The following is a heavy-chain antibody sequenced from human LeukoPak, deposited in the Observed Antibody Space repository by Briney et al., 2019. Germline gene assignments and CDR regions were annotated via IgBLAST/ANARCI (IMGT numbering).Heavy chain of an antibody. V-gene: IGHV1-69*13. CDR3: ARDGPYSGSYPY. D-gene: IGHD1-26*01. Sequence: SVKVSCKASGGTFSSYAISWVRQAPGQGLEWMGGIIPIFGTANYAQKFQGRVTITADESTSTPYMELSSLRSEDTAVYYCARDGPYSGSYPYWGQGTLVTVSS. CDR2: IIPIFGTA. J-gene: IGHJ4*02. CDR1: GGTFSSYA.